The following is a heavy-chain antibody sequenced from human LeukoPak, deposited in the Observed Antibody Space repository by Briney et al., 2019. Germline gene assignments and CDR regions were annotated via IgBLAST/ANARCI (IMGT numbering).Heavy chain of an antibody. CDR3: AKDKGREGDY. Sequence: GGSLRLSCAASGFPFSNYGMHWVRQAPGKGLEWVAVISADGIDKYHADSVKGRFTISRDNSKNTLYLQMSSLRAEDTAVYYCAKDKGREGDYWGQGNLVTVSS. CDR1: GFPFSNYG. V-gene: IGHV3-30*18. J-gene: IGHJ4*02. CDR2: ISADGIDK.